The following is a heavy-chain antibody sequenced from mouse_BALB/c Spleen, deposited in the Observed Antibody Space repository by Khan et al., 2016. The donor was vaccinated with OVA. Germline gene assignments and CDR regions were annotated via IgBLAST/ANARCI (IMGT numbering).Heavy chain of an antibody. V-gene: IGHV1-20*02. CDR3: ARKNGSDFDD. CDR1: GYSFTGYF. D-gene: IGHD1-1*01. Sequence: VQLKQSGPELVKPGASVKISCTASGYSFTGYFMNWVMQSHGKSLEWIGRINPHIGEAFYNQKFKGKATLTVDESSSTAHMELRSLASEDSAVYYCARKNGSDFDDWGQGTTLTVSS. CDR2: INPHIGEA. J-gene: IGHJ2*01.